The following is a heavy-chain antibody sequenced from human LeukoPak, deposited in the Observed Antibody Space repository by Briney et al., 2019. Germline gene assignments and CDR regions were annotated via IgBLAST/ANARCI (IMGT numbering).Heavy chain of an antibody. D-gene: IGHD5-18*01. CDR2: ISHDGSVQ. CDR3: AKSGRRGYSYGYRFKYYYDY. CDR1: GFTLSSHG. Sequence: PGRSLRLSCAASGFTLSSHGMHWVRQAPGRGLDWVAVISHDGSVQYYSNSVKGRFTISRDNSKNTLYLQMNSLRAEDTAVYYCAKSGRRGYSYGYRFKYYYDYWGQGTLVTVSS. V-gene: IGHV3-30*18. J-gene: IGHJ4*02.